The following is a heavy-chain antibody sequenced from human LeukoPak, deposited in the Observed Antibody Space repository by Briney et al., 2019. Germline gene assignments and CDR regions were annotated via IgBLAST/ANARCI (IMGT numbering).Heavy chain of an antibody. CDR3: AREGLGAFDI. J-gene: IGHJ3*02. Sequence: SETLSLTCAVYGGSFSGYYWSWIRQPPVKGLEWIGEINHSGSTNYNPSLKSRVTISVDTSKNQFSLKLSSVTAADTAVYYCAREGLGAFDIWGQGTMVTVSS. V-gene: IGHV4-34*01. CDR2: INHSGST. CDR1: GGSFSGYY.